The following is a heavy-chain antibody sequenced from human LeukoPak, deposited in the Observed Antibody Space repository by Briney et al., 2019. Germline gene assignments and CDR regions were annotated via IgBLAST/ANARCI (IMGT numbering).Heavy chain of an antibody. V-gene: IGHV4-30-4*07. CDR2: IYYSGST. D-gene: IGHD6-13*01. CDR1: GGSISSGGYS. J-gene: IGHJ5*02. Sequence: PSQTLSLTCAVSGGSISSGGYSWSWIRQPPGKGLEWIGYIYYSGSTYYSPSLKSRVAISVDTSKNQFSLKLSSVTAADTAVYYCARKGGGQLVNTRRWFDPWGQGTLVTVSS. CDR3: ARKGGGQLVNTRRWFDP.